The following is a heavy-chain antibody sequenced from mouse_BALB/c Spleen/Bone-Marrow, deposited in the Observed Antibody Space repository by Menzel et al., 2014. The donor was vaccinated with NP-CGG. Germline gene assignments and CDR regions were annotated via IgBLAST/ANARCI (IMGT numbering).Heavy chain of an antibody. V-gene: IGHV3-2*02. Sequence: EVQLVESGPGLVKPSQSLSLTCTVTGYSITSDYAWNWIRPFPGNKLEWMGYISYSGATTYNPSLKSRISITRDTSKNQFFLQLNSVTTEDTATYYCARGSYYFDYWGQGTTHTVSS. D-gene: IGHD3-1*01. J-gene: IGHJ2*01. CDR2: ISYSGAT. CDR3: ARGSYYFDY. CDR1: GYSITSDYA.